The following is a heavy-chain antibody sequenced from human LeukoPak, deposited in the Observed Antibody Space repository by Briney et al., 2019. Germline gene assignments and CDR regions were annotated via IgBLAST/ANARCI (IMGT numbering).Heavy chain of an antibody. CDR1: GFTFSSYW. CDR3: AITYSSSRAFDY. V-gene: IGHV3-7*01. J-gene: IGHJ4*02. CDR2: IKQDGSEK. Sequence: GGSLRLSCAASGFTFSSYWMSWVRQAPGKGLEWVANIKQDGSEKYYVDSVKGRFTISRDNAKNSLYLQMNSLRAEGTAVYYCAITYSSSRAFDYWGQGTLVTVSS. D-gene: IGHD6-6*01.